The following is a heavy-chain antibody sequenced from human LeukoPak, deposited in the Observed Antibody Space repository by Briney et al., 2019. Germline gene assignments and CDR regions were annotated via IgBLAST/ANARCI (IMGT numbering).Heavy chain of an antibody. CDR2: ISAYSGNT. D-gene: IGHD3-16*01. CDR3: SRGADTGSYGSLVYFDY. Sequence: ASVKVSCKASGYTFTSYGISWVRQAPGQGLEWMGLISAYSGNTNFAQKLQGRVTMTTDTSTSTAYMELRSLRSDDTTVYFCSRGADTGSYGSLVYFDYWGQGTLVTVSS. CDR1: GYTFTSYG. V-gene: IGHV1-18*01. J-gene: IGHJ4*02.